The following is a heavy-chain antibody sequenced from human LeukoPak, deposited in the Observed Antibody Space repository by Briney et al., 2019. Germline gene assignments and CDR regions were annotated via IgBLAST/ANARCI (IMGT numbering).Heavy chain of an antibody. Sequence: GGSLRLSCAASGFTFSDAWMTWVRQAPGKGLEWVGQIRSKAHGVTEEYIAPVKGRFTISRDDSKSTVFLRMSSLKTEDTAVYYCVAVAEGYWGQGTLVTISS. J-gene: IGHJ4*01. V-gene: IGHV3-15*05. CDR2: IRSKAHGVTE. CDR3: VAVAEGY. D-gene: IGHD4-23*01. CDR1: GFTFSDAW.